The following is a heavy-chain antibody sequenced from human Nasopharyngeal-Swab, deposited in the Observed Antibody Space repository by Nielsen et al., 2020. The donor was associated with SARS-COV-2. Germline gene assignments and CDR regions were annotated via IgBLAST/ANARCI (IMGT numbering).Heavy chain of an antibody. CDR2: ITDTGRT. V-gene: IGHV4-59*02. CDR1: AASVTTYS. D-gene: IGHD2-21*02. Sequence: GSLRLSCTVSAASVTTYSWGWIRQSPGKGLEWIAYITDTGRTKYNPSLETRVTISQDTSRTRFSLRLTSVTAAETAMYYCAGIPYGGGHSSYGWFDLWGQGILVTVSS. J-gene: IGHJ5*02. CDR3: AGIPYGGGHSSYGWFDL.